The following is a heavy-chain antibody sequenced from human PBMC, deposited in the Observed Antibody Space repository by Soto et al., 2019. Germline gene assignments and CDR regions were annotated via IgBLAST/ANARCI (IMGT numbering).Heavy chain of an antibody. CDR3: ARSAGWLPYHHDLLDF. D-gene: IGHD2-2*02. CDR1: GYTLTELS. V-gene: IGHV1-24*01. J-gene: IGHJ6*01. CDR2: FDPEDGET. Sequence: ASVKPSCKVSGYTLTELSMHWVRQAPGKGLEWMGGFDPEDGETIYAQKFQGRVTMTEDTSTDTAYMELSSLRSDDTAVYYCARSAGWLPYHHDLLDFWGQGSTVIGSS.